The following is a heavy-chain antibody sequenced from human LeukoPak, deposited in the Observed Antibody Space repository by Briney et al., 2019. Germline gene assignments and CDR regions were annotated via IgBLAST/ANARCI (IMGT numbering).Heavy chain of an antibody. D-gene: IGHD4-11*01. CDR3: ASQGLTTVTAFQH. CDR2: IYPGDSDT. CDR1: GYSFTSYW. V-gene: IGHV5-51*01. Sequence: HWESLKISCRGSGYSFTSYWIAWVRQMPGKGLECMGIIYPGDSDTRYSPSFQGQVTISADKSISTAYLQWRSLKASDTAMYYCASQGLTTVTAFQHWGQGTLVTVSS. J-gene: IGHJ1*01.